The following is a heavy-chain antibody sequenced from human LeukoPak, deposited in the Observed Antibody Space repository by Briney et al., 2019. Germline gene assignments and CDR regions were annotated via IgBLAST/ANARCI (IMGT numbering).Heavy chain of an antibody. J-gene: IGHJ4*02. CDR3: ARLSETDY. D-gene: IGHD1-26*01. CDR2: ISSGASTI. CDR1: GFPFSTYE. Sequence: GSLRLSCAASGFPFSTYEMKWVRQAPGKGLEWVSYISSGASTIYYADSVKGRFTISRDNAKNSLYLQMNSLRAEDTAVYYCARLSETDYWGQGTLVTVSS. V-gene: IGHV3-48*03.